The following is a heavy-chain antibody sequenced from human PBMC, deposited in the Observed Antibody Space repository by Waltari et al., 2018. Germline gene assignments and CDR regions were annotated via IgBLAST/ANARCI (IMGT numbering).Heavy chain of an antibody. CDR3: AKDRSYEDAFDI. Sequence: EVQLLESGGGLVQPGGSLRLSCAASGFTFSSYAMSWVRQAPGKGLEWVSVIYSGGSTYYADSVKGRFTISRDNSKNTLYLQMNSLRAEDTAVYYCAKDRSYEDAFDIWGQGTMVTVSS. J-gene: IGHJ3*02. CDR2: VIYSGGST. V-gene: IGHV3-23*03. D-gene: IGHD1-26*01. CDR1: GFTFSSYA.